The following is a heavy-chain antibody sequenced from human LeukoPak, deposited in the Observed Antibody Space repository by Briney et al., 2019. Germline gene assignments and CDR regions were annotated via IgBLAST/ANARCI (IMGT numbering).Heavy chain of an antibody. CDR1: GFTFNNFW. D-gene: IGHD4-23*01. CDR2: IKQDGNEK. J-gene: IGHJ4*02. Sequence: PGGSLRLSCTASGFTFNNFWMAWIRQAPGKGLEWVANIKQDGNEKYYIDSVKGRFTISRDNANNSIYLQMNSLRAEDTAVYYCTRINNRNSDYWGQGTLVTVSS. CDR3: TRINNRNSDY. V-gene: IGHV3-7*01.